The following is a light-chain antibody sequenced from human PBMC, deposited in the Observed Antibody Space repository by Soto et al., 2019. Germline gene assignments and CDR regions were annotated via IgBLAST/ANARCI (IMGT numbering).Light chain of an antibody. CDR2: DGG. V-gene: IGLV3-21*02. CDR3: QVWDRTSDHSYV. CDR1: NIGCKS. J-gene: IGLJ1*01. Sequence: SYELTQPPSVSVAPGQTARITCGGDNIGCKSVHWYQQKPGQAPVLVVYDGGDRPSGIPARFSGSNSGNTATLTISRVEAGDEADYYCQVWDRTSDHSYVFGTGTKLTVL.